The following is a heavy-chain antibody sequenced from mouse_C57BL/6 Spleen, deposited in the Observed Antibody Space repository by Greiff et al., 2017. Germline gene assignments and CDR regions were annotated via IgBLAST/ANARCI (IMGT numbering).Heavy chain of an antibody. CDR2: ISNGGGST. CDR1: GFTFGDYY. CDR3: ARGGLYDGYPPFAY. J-gene: IGHJ3*01. Sequence: EVKLVESGGGLVQPGGSLKLSCAASGFTFGDYYMYWVRQTPEKRRGWVAYISNGGGSTYIPDTVKGRFTISRDNAKNTLYLQMSRLKSEDTAMYYCARGGLYDGYPPFAYWGQGTLVTVSA. V-gene: IGHV5-12*01. D-gene: IGHD2-3*01.